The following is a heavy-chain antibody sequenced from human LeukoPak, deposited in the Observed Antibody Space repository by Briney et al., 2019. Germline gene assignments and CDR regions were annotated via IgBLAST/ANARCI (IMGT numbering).Heavy chain of an antibody. CDR3: AAPHEDY. J-gene: IGHJ4*02. CDR2: ISYDGSNK. CDR1: GFTFSSYA. Sequence: GGSLRLSCAASGFTFSSYAMHWVRQALGKGLEWVAVISYDGSNKYYADSVKGRFTISRDNSKNTLYLQMNSLRAEDTAVYYCAAPHEDYWGQGTLVTVSS. V-gene: IGHV3-30-3*01.